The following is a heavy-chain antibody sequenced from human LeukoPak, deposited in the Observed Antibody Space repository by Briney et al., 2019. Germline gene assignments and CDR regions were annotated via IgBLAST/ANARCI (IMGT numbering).Heavy chain of an antibody. CDR1: GFTFSSYA. V-gene: IGHV3-30*04. Sequence: GGSLRLSCAASGFTFSSYAMHWVRQAPGKGLEWVAVISYDGSNKYYADSVKGRFTISRDNSKNTLYLQMNSLRAEDTAVYYCARVYATVAVAGTSIISLPDYWGQGTLVTVSS. D-gene: IGHD6-19*01. CDR2: ISYDGSNK. J-gene: IGHJ4*02. CDR3: ARVYATVAVAGTSIISLPDY.